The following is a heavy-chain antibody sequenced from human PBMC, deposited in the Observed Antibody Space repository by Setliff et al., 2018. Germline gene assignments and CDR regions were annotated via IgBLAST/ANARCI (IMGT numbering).Heavy chain of an antibody. D-gene: IGHD6-19*01. CDR1: DDSISNNY. CDR3: AREQWLDPPGYYYMDV. V-gene: IGHV4-4*07. CDR2: IYPSGST. J-gene: IGHJ6*03. Sequence: SETLSLTCTVSDDSISNNYWSWIRQPAGKGLEWIGRIYPSGSTNYNPSLKSRVTMSVDTSKNQFSLKLNSVTAADMAVYYCAREQWLDPPGYYYMDVWAKGTTVTVSS.